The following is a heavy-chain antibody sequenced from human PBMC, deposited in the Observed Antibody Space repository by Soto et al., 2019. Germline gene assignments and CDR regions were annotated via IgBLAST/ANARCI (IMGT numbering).Heavy chain of an antibody. CDR1: GFTFSTYA. D-gene: IGHD3-3*01. V-gene: IGHV3-23*01. J-gene: IGHJ4*02. CDR3: VKEIRIFGVVIFDC. Sequence: GGSLRLSCAASGFTFSTYAMSWVRPAPGKGLEWVSAISGSGGDTYYADSVKGRSTISRDNSKNTLYLQINSLRADDTAVFYCVKEIRIFGVVIFDCWGPGTLVTVSS. CDR2: ISGSGGDT.